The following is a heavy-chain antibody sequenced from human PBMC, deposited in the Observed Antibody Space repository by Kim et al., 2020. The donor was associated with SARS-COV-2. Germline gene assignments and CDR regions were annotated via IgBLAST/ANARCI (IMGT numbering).Heavy chain of an antibody. CDR2: ISSSGSTI. Sequence: GGSLRLSCAASGFTFSSYIMNWVRQAPGKGLEWVSYISSSGSTIYYADSVKGRFTISRDNAKNSLYLQMNSLRAEDTAVYYCARVVSVSAPVDYWGQGTLVTVSS. V-gene: IGHV3-48*04. CDR3: ARVVSVSAPVDY. D-gene: IGHD3-10*01. CDR1: GFTFSSYI. J-gene: IGHJ4*02.